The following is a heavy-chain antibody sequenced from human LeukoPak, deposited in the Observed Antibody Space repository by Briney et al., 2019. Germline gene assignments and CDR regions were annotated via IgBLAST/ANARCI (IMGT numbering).Heavy chain of an antibody. J-gene: IGHJ5*02. CDR2: ISAYNGNT. CDR3: ARDRRITMIVVAVNWFDP. D-gene: IGHD3-22*01. V-gene: IGHV1-18*01. CDR1: GYTFTSYG. Sequence: ASVKVSCKASGYTFTSYGISWVRQAPGQGLEWMGWISAYNGNTNYAQKFQGRVTMTTDTSTSTAYMELRSLRSDDTAVYYCARDRRITMIVVAVNWFDPWGQGTLVTVS.